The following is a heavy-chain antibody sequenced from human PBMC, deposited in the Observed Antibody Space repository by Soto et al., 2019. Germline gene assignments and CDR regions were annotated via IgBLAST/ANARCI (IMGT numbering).Heavy chain of an antibody. Sequence: SETLSLPCTFSGGSIISGDFCWSWIRQHPGKGLEWIGYIYYSGSTYYNPSLKSRVTISVDTSKNQFSLKLSSVTAADTAVYYCARDSGYSGYDYWGQGTLVTVSS. CDR2: IYYSGST. CDR3: ARDSGYSGYDY. CDR1: GGSIISGDFC. D-gene: IGHD5-12*01. V-gene: IGHV4-31*03. J-gene: IGHJ4*02.